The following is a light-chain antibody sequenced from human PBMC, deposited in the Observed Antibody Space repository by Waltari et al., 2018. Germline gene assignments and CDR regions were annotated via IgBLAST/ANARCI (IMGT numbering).Light chain of an antibody. CDR2: KAS. V-gene: IGKV1-5*03. CDR1: QSISSW. J-gene: IGKJ4*01. Sequence: DIQMTQSPSTLSASVGDRVTITCRASQSISSWLAWYQQKPGRAPKLLIYKASSLESGVPSRFSGSGSGTEFTLTISSLQPDDFATYYCQQYNSYALTFGGGTKVEIK. CDR3: QQYNSYALT.